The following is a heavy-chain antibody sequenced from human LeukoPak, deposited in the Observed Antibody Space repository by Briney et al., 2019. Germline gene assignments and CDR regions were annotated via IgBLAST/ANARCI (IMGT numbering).Heavy chain of an antibody. CDR2: IYTSGST. D-gene: IGHD2-15*01. CDR1: GGSISSYY. V-gene: IGHV4-4*07. J-gene: IGHJ4*02. CDR3: AGAPCGGSCYDFDY. Sequence: SETLSLTCTVSGGSISSYYWSWIRQPAGKGLEWIGRIYTSGSTNYNPSLKSRVTMSVDTSKNQFSLKLSSVTAADTAVYYCAGAPCGGSCYDFDYWGQGTLVTVSS.